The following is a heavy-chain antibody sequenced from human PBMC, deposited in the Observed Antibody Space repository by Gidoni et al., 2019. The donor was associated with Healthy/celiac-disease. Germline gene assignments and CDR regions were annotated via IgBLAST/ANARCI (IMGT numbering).Heavy chain of an antibody. Sequence: EVQLVESGGGLVQPGRSLSLSCAASGFTFDDYAMHWVRQAPGKGLEGVSGISWNSGSIGYADSVKGRFTISRDNAKNSLYLQMNSLRAEDTALYYCAKDRADSSGYPRRAFDIWGQGTMVTVSS. V-gene: IGHV3-9*01. CDR2: ISWNSGSI. D-gene: IGHD3-22*01. J-gene: IGHJ3*02. CDR3: AKDRADSSGYPRRAFDI. CDR1: GFTFDDYA.